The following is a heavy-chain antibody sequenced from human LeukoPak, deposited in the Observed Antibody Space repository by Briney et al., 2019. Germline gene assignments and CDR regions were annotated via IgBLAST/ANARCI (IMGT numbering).Heavy chain of an antibody. CDR2: ISAYNGNT. Sequence: ASVKVSCKASGYTFTSYGISWVRQAPGQGLEWMGWISAYNGNTNYAQKLQGRVTMTTDTSTSTAYMELRSLRSDDTAVYYCATLCYDFWSGYPLYWFDPWGQGTLVTVSS. D-gene: IGHD3-3*01. V-gene: IGHV1-18*01. CDR3: ATLCYDFWSGYPLYWFDP. J-gene: IGHJ5*02. CDR1: GYTFTSYG.